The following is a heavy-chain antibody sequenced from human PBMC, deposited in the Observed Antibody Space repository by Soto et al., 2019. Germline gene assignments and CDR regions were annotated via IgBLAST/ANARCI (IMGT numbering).Heavy chain of an antibody. CDR3: AKTRLEDYGGTQRLFGY. V-gene: IGHV3-23*01. J-gene: IGHJ4*02. CDR1: GFTFSSYA. CDR2: ISGSGDYT. D-gene: IGHD4-17*01. Sequence: GRSLRLSCAASGFTFSSYAMSWVRQAPGKGLEWVSAISGSGDYTYYADSVKGRFTISRDNSKNTLYLQMNSLRAEDTAVYYCAKTRLEDYGGTQRLFGYWGQGPLVNVS.